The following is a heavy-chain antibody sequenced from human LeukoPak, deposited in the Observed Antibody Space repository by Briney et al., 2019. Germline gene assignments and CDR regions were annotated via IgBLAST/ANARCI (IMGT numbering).Heavy chain of an antibody. V-gene: IGHV3-21*01. CDR1: GFTFSSYS. CDR2: ISSSSYI. Sequence: GGSLRLSCAASGFTFSSYSMNWVRQAPGKELEWVSSISSSSYIYYADSVKGRFTISRDNAKNSLYLQMNSLRAEDTAVYYCARDFEYSSPSTGPWFDPWGQGTLVTVSS. CDR3: ARDFEYSSPSTGPWFDP. D-gene: IGHD6-6*01. J-gene: IGHJ5*02.